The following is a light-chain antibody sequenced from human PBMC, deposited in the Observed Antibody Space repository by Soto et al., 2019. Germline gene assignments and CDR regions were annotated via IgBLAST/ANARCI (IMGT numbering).Light chain of an antibody. Sequence: ETVLTQSPGTLSLSPGERATLSCRASQSVAISYLAWYQQKPGQAPRLLIYGASKRATGFPARFSGSGSGTEFTLTISSLQPDDFATYYCQHYKMYSPWTFGQGTKVDIK. CDR1: QSVAISY. CDR2: GAS. CDR3: QHYKMYSPWT. J-gene: IGKJ1*01. V-gene: IGKV3-20*01.